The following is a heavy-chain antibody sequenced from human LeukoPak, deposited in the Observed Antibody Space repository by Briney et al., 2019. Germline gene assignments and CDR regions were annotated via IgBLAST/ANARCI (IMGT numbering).Heavy chain of an antibody. CDR1: GGSFSGYY. CDR3: ARVDVVVPAAIVAYYYYYMDV. CDR2: INHSGST. D-gene: IGHD2-2*01. V-gene: IGHV4-34*01. J-gene: IGHJ6*03. Sequence: SETLSLTCAVYGGSFSGYYWSWIRQPPGKGLEWIGEINHSGSTNYNPSLKSRVTISVDTSKNQFSLKLSPVTAADTAVYYCARVDVVVPAAIVAYYYYYMDVWGKGTTVTVSS.